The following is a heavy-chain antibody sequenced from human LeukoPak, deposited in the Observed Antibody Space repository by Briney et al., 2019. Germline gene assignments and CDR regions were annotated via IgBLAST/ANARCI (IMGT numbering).Heavy chain of an antibody. CDR2: ISYDGSNK. D-gene: IGHD4-17*01. J-gene: IGHJ4*02. Sequence: GGSLRLSCAASGFTFSSYAMHWVRQAPGKGLEWVAVISYDGSNKYYADSVKGRFTISRDNSKNTLYLQMNSLRAEDTAVYYCARGASFGDYADYWGQGTLVTVSS. CDR3: ARGASFGDYADY. V-gene: IGHV3-30-3*01. CDR1: GFTFSSYA.